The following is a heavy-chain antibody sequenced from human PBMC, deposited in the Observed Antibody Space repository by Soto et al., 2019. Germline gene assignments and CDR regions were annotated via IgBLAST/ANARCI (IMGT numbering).Heavy chain of an antibody. CDR3: AREFPYGPDY. V-gene: IGHV4-61*01. Sequence: TLSPTSNVSGASFSFGIYYWSWIRQPPGKGLEWIGYIYHSGRTNYNPSLKSRITISLDTSKNQFSLKLSAVTAADTAVYYCAREFPYGPDYWGQGTLVTVSS. J-gene: IGHJ4*02. D-gene: IGHD3-10*01. CDR2: IYHSGRT. CDR1: GASFSFGIYY.